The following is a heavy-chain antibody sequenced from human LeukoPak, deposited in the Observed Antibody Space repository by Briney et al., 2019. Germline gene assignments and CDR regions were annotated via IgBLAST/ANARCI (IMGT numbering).Heavy chain of an antibody. CDR2: ISPGGGTT. D-gene: IGHD1-26*01. CDR1: GFAFGSEA. CDR3: AKDIRYSGSYSADY. Sequence: GGSLRLSCAVSGFAFGSEAMSWVRQSPARGLEWAPPISPGGGTTYYADSVKGRFTISRDNSNNSLFVQMNSLRAEDTAVYFCAKDIRYSGSYSADYWGQGTLVTVSS. J-gene: IGHJ4*02. V-gene: IGHV3-23*01.